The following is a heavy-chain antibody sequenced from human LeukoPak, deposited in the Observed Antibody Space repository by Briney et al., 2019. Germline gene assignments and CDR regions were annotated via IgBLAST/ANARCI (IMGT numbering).Heavy chain of an antibody. CDR1: GGSFSGYY. J-gene: IGHJ4*02. CDR2: INHSGST. V-gene: IGHV4-34*01. D-gene: IGHD6-13*01. Sequence: SETLSLTCAVYGGSFSGYYWSWIRQPPGKGLEWIGEINHSGSTNYNPSLKSRVTISVDTSKNQFSLKLSSVTAADTAVYYCARRPGYSSSWYGGIRYFDYWGQGTLVTVSS. CDR3: ARRPGYSSSWYGGIRYFDY.